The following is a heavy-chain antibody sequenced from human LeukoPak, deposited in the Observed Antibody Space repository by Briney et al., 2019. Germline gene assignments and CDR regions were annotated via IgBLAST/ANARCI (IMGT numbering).Heavy chain of an antibody. Sequence: GGSLRLSCEGSGCSFSSYWMTWVRQSPGKGPEWVANIKQDESETYTVDSVKGRFTISGDNAKNSVSLHMNSLRAADTALSYCARLSAYYYGSFFYYYMAVWGKGTPVTVSS. CDR1: GCSFSSYW. CDR2: IKQDESET. J-gene: IGHJ6*03. CDR3: ARLSAYYYGSFFYYYMAV. V-gene: IGHV3-7*01. D-gene: IGHD3-10*01.